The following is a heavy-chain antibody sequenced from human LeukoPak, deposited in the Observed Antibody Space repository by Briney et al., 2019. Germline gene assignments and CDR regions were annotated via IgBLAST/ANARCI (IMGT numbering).Heavy chain of an antibody. CDR2: ISGGGVST. CDR3: TKGTIWLPFDY. CDR1: GFTFSSYA. D-gene: IGHD5-18*01. V-gene: IGHV3-23*01. J-gene: IGHJ4*02. Sequence: PGGSLRLSCAASGFTFSSYAMNWVRQAPGKGLQWVSTISGGGVSTYYADSVKGRFTISRDNSKNTLYLQMNSLRADDTAVYYCTKGTIWLPFDYWGQGTLVTVSS.